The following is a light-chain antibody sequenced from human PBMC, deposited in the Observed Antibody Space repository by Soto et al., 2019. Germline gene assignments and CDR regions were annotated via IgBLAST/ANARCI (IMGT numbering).Light chain of an antibody. J-gene: IGKJ5*01. CDR3: QHFGGTTFT. Sequence: IVLTQSPGTLSFSPGEGATLSCRSSRSVSSSYIAWYQQRPGQTPSLLIYGASTRATGIPDRFSGSGSGTHFTLTISRLEPGDFAVYYCQHFGGTTFTFGQGTRLEIK. V-gene: IGKV3-20*01. CDR2: GAS. CDR1: RSVSSSY.